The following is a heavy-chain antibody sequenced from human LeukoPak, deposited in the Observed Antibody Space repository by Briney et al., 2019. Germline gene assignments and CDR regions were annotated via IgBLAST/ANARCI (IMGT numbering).Heavy chain of an antibody. CDR3: ARLILTVVTPVRAFDI. CDR1: GGSISSSNYY. D-gene: IGHD4-23*01. J-gene: IGHJ3*02. CDR2: IYYSGST. V-gene: IGHV4-39*01. Sequence: KSSETLSLTCTVSGGSISSSNYYWGWIRQPPGKGLEWIGSIYYSGSTYYNPSLKSRVTISVDTSKNQFSLKLSSVTAADTAVYYCARLILTVVTPVRAFDIWGQGTMVTVSS.